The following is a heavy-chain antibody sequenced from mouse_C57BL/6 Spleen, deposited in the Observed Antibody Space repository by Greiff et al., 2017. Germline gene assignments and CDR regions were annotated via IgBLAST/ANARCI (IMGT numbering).Heavy chain of an antibody. D-gene: IGHD4-1*01. CDR1: GYTFTSYW. V-gene: IGHV1-52*01. Sequence: QVQLQQPGAELVMPGASVKLSCKASGYTFTSYWMHWVKQRPIQGLEWIGNIDPSDSETHYNQKFKDKATLTVDKSSSTAYMQLSSLTSEDSAVYYCARTGTGAMYSWGVGKSVTASS. J-gene: IGHJ4*01. CDR2: IDPSDSET. CDR3: ARTGTGAMYS.